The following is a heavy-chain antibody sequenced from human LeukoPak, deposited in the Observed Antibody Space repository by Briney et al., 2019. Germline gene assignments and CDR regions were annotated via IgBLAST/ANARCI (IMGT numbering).Heavy chain of an antibody. CDR2: ISGSGDGT. CDR1: GFTFSNYA. D-gene: IGHD5-24*01. J-gene: IGHJ4*02. V-gene: IGHV3-23*01. Sequence: AGGSLRLSCAASGFTFSNYAMSWVRQAPTKGLEWVSTISGSGDGTYYADSVKGRFTISRDNAKNTLYLQTNSLRAEDTAIYYCAKIQFQLPPARWPSNSWGQGALVTVSS. CDR3: AKIQFQLPPARWPSNS.